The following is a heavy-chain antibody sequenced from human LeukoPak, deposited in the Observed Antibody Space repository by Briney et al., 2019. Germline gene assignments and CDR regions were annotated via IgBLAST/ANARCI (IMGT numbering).Heavy chain of an antibody. V-gene: IGHV3-74*01. CDR1: GFTFSNYW. D-gene: IGHD5-12*01. J-gene: IGHJ4*02. CDR3: ARRPSGYHNT. Sequence: GGSLTLSCPASGFTFSNYWMHWVRQTPGRGLVWVSRINSDASGTTYADPVKGRFTNSRDNAKNTLYLQMNSLKAEDTAVYYCARRPSGYHNTGGQGTLVTVSS. CDR2: INSDASGT.